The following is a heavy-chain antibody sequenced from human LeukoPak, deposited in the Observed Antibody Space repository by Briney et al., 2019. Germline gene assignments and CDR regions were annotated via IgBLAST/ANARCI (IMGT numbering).Heavy chain of an antibody. CDR2: IKQDGSEK. CDR1: GFTFSSYW. Sequence: GGSLRLSCAASGFTFSSYWMSWVRQAPGKGLEWVANIKQDGSEKYYVDSVKGRFTISRDNVKQSLCLQMNNLRVEDTAVYYCARGPGDYDASDIWGQGTMVTVSS. D-gene: IGHD4-11*01. V-gene: IGHV3-7*01. J-gene: IGHJ3*02. CDR3: ARGPGDYDASDI.